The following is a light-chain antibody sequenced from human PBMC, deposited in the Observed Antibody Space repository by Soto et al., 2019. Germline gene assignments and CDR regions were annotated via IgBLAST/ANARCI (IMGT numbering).Light chain of an antibody. CDR1: QNINSW. Sequence: DIQMTQSPSTLSAFVGDRVTITCRASQNINSWLAWYQQKPGKAPKLLIYKASSLESGVPSRFSGSGSGTEFTLSISSLQPDDFGTYYCQQYNDYWTFGQGTKVEIK. V-gene: IGKV1-5*03. CDR3: QQYNDYWT. CDR2: KAS. J-gene: IGKJ1*01.